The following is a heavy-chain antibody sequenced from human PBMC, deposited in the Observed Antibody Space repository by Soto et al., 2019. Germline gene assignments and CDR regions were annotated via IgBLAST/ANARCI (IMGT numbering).Heavy chain of an antibody. J-gene: IGHJ5*02. CDR1: GFTFGSNG. V-gene: IGHV3-23*01. Sequence: EVQLLESGGGLAQPGGSVRFSCAASGFTFGSNGMSWVRQTPGEGLEWVSSLSGSGGSTYYADSVKGRFTISRDNSKSTLYLQVNSLRAEDTAVYYCAKGMNWFDAWGQATLVTVSS. CDR3: AKGMNWFDA. CDR2: LSGSGGST.